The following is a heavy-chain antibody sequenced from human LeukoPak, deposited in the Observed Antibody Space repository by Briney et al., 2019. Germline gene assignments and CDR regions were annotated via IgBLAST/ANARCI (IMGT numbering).Heavy chain of an antibody. Sequence: PGGSLRLSCAASGFTFSSYSMNWVRQAPGKGLEWISYISSSGTTIYYADSVQGRFTISRDNAKNSLSLQMNSLRAEDTAVYYCARDIDWVFDCWGQGTLVTVSS. CDR2: ISSSGTTI. J-gene: IGHJ4*02. D-gene: IGHD3-9*01. CDR1: GFTFSSYS. CDR3: ARDIDWVFDC. V-gene: IGHV3-48*04.